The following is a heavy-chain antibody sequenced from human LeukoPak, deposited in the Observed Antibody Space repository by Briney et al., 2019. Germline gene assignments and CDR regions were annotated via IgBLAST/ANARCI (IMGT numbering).Heavy chain of an antibody. CDR3: ARRTTLKTHYYYYMDV. V-gene: IGHV4-34*01. CDR1: GGSFSGYY. J-gene: IGHJ6*03. CDR2: INHSGST. D-gene: IGHD1-7*01. Sequence: KTSETLSLTCAVYGGSFSGYYWSWIRQPPGKGLEWIGEINHSGSTNYNPSLKSRVTISVDTSKNQFSLKLSSVTAADTAVYYCARRTTLKTHYYYYMDVWGKGTTVTISS.